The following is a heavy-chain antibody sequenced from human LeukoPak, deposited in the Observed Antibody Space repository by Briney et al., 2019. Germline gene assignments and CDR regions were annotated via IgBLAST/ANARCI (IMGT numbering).Heavy chain of an antibody. D-gene: IGHD2-2*03. Sequence: SETLSLTCTVSGGSISSDYWNWIRQPPGKGLEWLGYIYYSGSTNYNPSLKSRVTISVDTSKNQFSLKLSSVTAADTAVYYCARGGFWPARWWFDPWGQGTLVTVSS. CDR1: GGSISSDY. CDR3: ARGGFWPARWWFDP. CDR2: IYYSGST. J-gene: IGHJ5*02. V-gene: IGHV4-59*01.